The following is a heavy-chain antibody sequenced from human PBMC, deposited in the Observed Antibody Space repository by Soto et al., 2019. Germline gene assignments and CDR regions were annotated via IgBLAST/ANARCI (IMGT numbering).Heavy chain of an antibody. Sequence: GGSLRLSCTGSGFTFSNPWMGWVRQAPGKGLECVGHVKNRADGGTRAYAAPVKGRFTISRDDSTNTLYLQMSRLKSEDTGVYDCTTDTQGIVGHYWGQGTLVTVSS. CDR1: GFTFSNPW. D-gene: IGHD1-26*01. CDR2: VKNRADGGTR. V-gene: IGHV3-15*01. CDR3: TTDTQGIVGHY. J-gene: IGHJ4*02.